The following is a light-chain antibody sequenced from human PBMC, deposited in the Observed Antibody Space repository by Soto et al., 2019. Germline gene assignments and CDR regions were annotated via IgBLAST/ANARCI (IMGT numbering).Light chain of an antibody. J-gene: IGKJ1*01. Sequence: EMVLTQSPGTLSLSPGERATLSCRTSQSVSSSYLAWYQQKPGQAPRLLIYGASIRATGIPDRFSGSGSGTDFTLTISRLEPEDFAVYYCQQYGRSWWTFGQGTKVEIK. V-gene: IGKV3-20*01. CDR2: GAS. CDR1: QSVSSSY. CDR3: QQYGRSWWT.